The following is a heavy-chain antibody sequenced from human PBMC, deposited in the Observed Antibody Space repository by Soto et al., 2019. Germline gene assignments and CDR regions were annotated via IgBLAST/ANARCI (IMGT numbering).Heavy chain of an antibody. CDR1: GDTIRSDY. CDR3: ARENSGDGYNYLDY. Sequence: SETLSLTCSVSGDTIRSDYWNWIRQPPGTGLEWIGEINHSGSTNYNPSLKSRVTISVDTSKNQFSLKLTSVTAADTAVYYCARENSGDGYNYLDYWGQGALVTVSS. D-gene: IGHD5-12*01. J-gene: IGHJ4*02. V-gene: IGHV4-34*01. CDR2: INHSGST.